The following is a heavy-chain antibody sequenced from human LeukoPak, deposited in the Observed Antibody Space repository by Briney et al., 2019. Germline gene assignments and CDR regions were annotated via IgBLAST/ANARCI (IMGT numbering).Heavy chain of an antibody. CDR3: ARVRGCSGGSCYYSWFDP. CDR2: INWNGGST. Sequence: PGGSLRLACAASGFTFDDYGMSWVRQAPGKGLEWVSGINWNGGSTGYADSVKGRFTISRDNAKNSLYLQMNSLRAEDTALYYCARVRGCSGGSCYYSWFDPWGQGTLVTVSS. V-gene: IGHV3-20*04. CDR1: GFTFDDYG. J-gene: IGHJ5*02. D-gene: IGHD2-15*01.